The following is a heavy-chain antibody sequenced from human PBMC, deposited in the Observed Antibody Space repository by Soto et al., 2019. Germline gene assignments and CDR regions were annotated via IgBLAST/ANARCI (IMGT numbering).Heavy chain of an antibody. Sequence: GGSLRLSCTASGFTFGDYAMSWFRQAPGKGLEWVGFIRSKAYGGTTEYAASVKGRFTISRDDSKSIAYLQMNSLKTEDTAVYYCTRDFEYSSGWYSSRSDYWGQGTLVTVSS. CDR1: GFTFGDYA. D-gene: IGHD6-19*01. V-gene: IGHV3-49*03. CDR2: IRSKAYGGTT. CDR3: TRDFEYSSGWYSSRSDY. J-gene: IGHJ4*02.